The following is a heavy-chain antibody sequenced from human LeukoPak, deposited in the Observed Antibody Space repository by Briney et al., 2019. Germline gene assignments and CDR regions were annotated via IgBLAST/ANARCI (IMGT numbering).Heavy chain of an antibody. CDR3: ARHYGSGSYYNVVWWYMDV. V-gene: IGHV4-34*01. Sequence: SETLSLTCAVYGGSFSGYSWSWIRQPPGKGLEWIGEINHSGSTNYNPSLKSRVTISVDTSKNQFSLKLSSVTAADTAVYYCARHYGSGSYYNVVWWYMDVWGKGTTVTISS. J-gene: IGHJ6*03. CDR1: GGSFSGYS. CDR2: INHSGST. D-gene: IGHD3-10*01.